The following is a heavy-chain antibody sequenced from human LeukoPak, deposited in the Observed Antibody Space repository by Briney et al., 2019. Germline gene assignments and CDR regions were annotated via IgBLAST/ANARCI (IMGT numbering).Heavy chain of an antibody. Sequence: SETLSLTCAVYGGSFSGYYWSWIRQPPGKGLEWIGGINHSGSTNYNPSLKSRVTISVDTSKNQFSLKLSSVTAADTAVYYCARARTTMVRVNWFDPWGQGTLVTVSS. J-gene: IGHJ5*02. CDR2: INHSGST. CDR3: ARARTTMVRVNWFDP. D-gene: IGHD3-10*01. CDR1: GGSFSGYY. V-gene: IGHV4-34*01.